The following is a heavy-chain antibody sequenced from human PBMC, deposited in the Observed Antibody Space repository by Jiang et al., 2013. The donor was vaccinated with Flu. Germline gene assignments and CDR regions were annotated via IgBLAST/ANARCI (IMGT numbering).Heavy chain of an antibody. CDR3: ARLRWFGETPYYGMDV. V-gene: IGHV4-39*01. J-gene: IGHJ6*02. D-gene: IGHD3-10*01. CDR1: GGSISSSSYY. CDR2: IYYSGST. Sequence: PGLVKPSETLSLTCTVSGGSISSSSYYWGWIRQPPGKGLEWIGSIYYSGSTYYNPSLKSRVTISVDTSKNQFSLKLSSVTAADTAVYYCARLRWFGETPYYGMDVWGQGTTVTVSS.